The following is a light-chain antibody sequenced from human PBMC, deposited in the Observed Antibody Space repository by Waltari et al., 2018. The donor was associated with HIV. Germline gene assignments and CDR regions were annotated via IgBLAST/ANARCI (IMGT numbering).Light chain of an antibody. CDR3: NSYAGSNNVV. CDR1: HSDVGGYNY. V-gene: IGLV2-8*01. J-gene: IGLJ2*01. Sequence: HSALTQPPSAAGSPGQSVTISCTGTHSDVGGYNYVPWYQQHPGKAPKLMIYEVSKRPSGVPDRFSGSKSGNTASLTVAGLQAEDEADYYCNSYAGSNNVVFGGGTKVTVL. CDR2: EVS.